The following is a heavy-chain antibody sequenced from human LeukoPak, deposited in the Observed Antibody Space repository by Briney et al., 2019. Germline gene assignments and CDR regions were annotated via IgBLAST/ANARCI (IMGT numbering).Heavy chain of an antibody. CDR2: INHSGST. Sequence: KPSETLSLTCAVYGGSFSGYYWSWIRQPPGKGLEWIGEINHSGSTNYNPSLKSRVTISVDTSKNQFSLKLSSVTAADTAVYYCARELFGGVKVHNWFDPWGQGTLVTVSS. CDR1: GGSFSGYY. V-gene: IGHV4-34*01. D-gene: IGHD3-16*01. CDR3: ARELFGGVKVHNWFDP. J-gene: IGHJ5*02.